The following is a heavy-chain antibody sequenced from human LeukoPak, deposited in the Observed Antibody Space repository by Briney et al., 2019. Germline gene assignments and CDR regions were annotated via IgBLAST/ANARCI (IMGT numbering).Heavy chain of an antibody. CDR3: ARGANDHGGMFFGF. Sequence: SETLPLTCAVSGASVGGNHWSWIRQCPEKGLEWIGNIFHDGVTDYNPSFKSRVTMLPDTSKNQFSLRLTSVTAADTAVYYCARGANDHGGMFFGFWGQGTLVAVSS. D-gene: IGHD4-23*01. V-gene: IGHV4-59*02. CDR1: GASVGGNH. CDR2: IFHDGVT. J-gene: IGHJ4*02.